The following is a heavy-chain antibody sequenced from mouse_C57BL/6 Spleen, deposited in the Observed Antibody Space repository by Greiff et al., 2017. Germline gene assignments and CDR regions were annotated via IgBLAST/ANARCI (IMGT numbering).Heavy chain of an antibody. Sequence: EVQLQESGPELVKPGASVKIPCKASGYTFTDYNMDWVKQSHGKSLEWIGDINPNNGGTIYNQKFKGKATLTVDKSSSTAYMELRSLTSEDTAVYYCARSDYGSLYYFDYWGQGTTLTVSS. D-gene: IGHD1-1*01. CDR3: ARSDYGSLYYFDY. V-gene: IGHV1-18*01. J-gene: IGHJ2*01. CDR1: GYTFTDYN. CDR2: INPNNGGT.